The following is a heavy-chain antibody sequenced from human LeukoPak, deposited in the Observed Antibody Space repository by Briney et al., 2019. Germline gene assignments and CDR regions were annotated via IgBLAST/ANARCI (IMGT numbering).Heavy chain of an antibody. V-gene: IGHV4-59*01. CDR1: GGSMSSYY. J-gene: IGHJ3*02. CDR3: ARVRQQVVHDAFDI. Sequence: KPSETLSLTCTVSGGSMSSYYWGLIRQPPGKGLEWIGYIYYSGSTNYNPSLKSRVTISVDTSKNLFSLKLSSVTAADTAVYYCARVRQQVVHDAFDIWGQGTVVIVSS. CDR2: IYYSGST. D-gene: IGHD6-13*01.